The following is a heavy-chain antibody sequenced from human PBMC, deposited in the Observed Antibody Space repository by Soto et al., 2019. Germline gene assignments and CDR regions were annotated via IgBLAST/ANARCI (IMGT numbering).Heavy chain of an antibody. D-gene: IGHD1-1*01. CDR3: ARGRYGDY. J-gene: IGHJ4*02. Sequence: QVHLVQSGAEVKKPGASVKVSCKGSGYTFTTYGITWVRQAPGQGREWMGWISAHNGNTNYAQKLQGRVTVTRDTSTSTAYMEPRSLTSDDTAVYYCARGRYGDYWGQGALVTVSS. V-gene: IGHV1-18*01. CDR2: ISAHNGNT. CDR1: GYTFTTYG.